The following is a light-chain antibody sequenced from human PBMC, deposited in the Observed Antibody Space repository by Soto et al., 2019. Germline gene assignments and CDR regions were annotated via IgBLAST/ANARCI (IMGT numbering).Light chain of an antibody. CDR3: QQYNSYWT. J-gene: IGKJ1*01. CDR2: KAS. CDR1: QSISSW. V-gene: IGKV1-5*03. Sequence: DIQSTQSPSTLSGSVGDRVTITCRASQSISSWLAWYQQKPGKAPKLLIYKASSLESGVPSRFSGSGSGTEFTLTISSLQPDDFATYYCQQYNSYWTSGQGTKVDIK.